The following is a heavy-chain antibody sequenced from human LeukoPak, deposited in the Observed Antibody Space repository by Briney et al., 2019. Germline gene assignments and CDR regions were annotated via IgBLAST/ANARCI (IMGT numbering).Heavy chain of an antibody. D-gene: IGHD6-19*01. J-gene: IGHJ6*03. CDR1: GGSISSSSYY. CDR2: IYYSGST. Sequence: PSETLSLTCTVSGGSISSSSYYWGWIRQPPGKGLEWIGSIYYSGSTYYNPSLKSRVTISVDTSKNQFSLKLSSVTAADTAVYYCARGRVAVAGIYYYYMDVWGKGTTVTVSS. V-gene: IGHV4-39*07. CDR3: ARGRVAVAGIYYYYMDV.